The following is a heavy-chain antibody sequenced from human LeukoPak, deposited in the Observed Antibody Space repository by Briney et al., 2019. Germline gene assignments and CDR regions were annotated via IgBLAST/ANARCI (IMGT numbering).Heavy chain of an antibody. V-gene: IGHV3-30*02. CDR1: GFTFSSYG. J-gene: IGHJ2*01. CDR2: IRYDGSDK. Sequence: PGGSLRLSCTASGFTFSSYGMHWVRQAPGMGLEWVTFIRYDGSDKYYTDSVKGRFTISRDNSKNTLYLQMNSLRAEDTAVYYCAKEGDQWLVSDWYFDLWGRGTLVTVSS. CDR3: AKEGDQWLVSDWYFDL. D-gene: IGHD6-19*01.